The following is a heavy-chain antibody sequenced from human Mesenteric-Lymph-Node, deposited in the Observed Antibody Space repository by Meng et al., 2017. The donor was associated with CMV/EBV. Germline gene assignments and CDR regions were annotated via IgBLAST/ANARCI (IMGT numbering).Heavy chain of an antibody. CDR3: AKDARLSSYYFDY. D-gene: IGHD3-16*02. V-gene: IGHV3-23*01. CDR1: GCTLRSYA. CDR2: LTGTRGST. Sequence: AAAGCTLRSYAMSCVRQAPGKRREWVSGLTGTRGSTHHADSVKGRFTISRDIPKNPLYLQMNSLRAEDTAVYYCAKDARLSSYYFDYWGQGALVTVSS. J-gene: IGHJ4*02.